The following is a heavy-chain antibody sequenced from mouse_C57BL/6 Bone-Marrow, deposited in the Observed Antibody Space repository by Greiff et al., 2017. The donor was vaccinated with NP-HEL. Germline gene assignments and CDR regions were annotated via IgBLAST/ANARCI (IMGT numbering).Heavy chain of an antibody. Sequence: EVKVVESGGGLVQPGGSMKLSCVASGFTFSNYWMNWVRQSPEKGLEWVAQIRLKSDNYATPYAESVKGRFTISRDDSKSSVYLQLHKLRAEDTGIYYCTHYAYDEYAMDYWGQGTSVTVSS. D-gene: IGHD2-2*01. J-gene: IGHJ4*01. CDR2: IRLKSDNYAT. V-gene: IGHV6-3*01. CDR1: GFTFSNYW. CDR3: THYAYDEYAMDY.